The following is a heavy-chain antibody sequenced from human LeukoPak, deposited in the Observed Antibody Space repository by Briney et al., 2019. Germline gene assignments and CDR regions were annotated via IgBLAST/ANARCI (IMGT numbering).Heavy chain of an antibody. V-gene: IGHV3-23*01. CDR3: AKWGDYDVLTGYYVSDY. Sequence: XMXXVXQAXGKGLEWVSXXTGGGSGIYYADSMKSRFTISRDNSKNTLYLQINSLRAEDTAVYYCAKWGDYDVLTGYYVSDYWGQGTLVTVSS. D-gene: IGHD3-9*01. J-gene: IGHJ4*02. CDR2: XTGGGSGI. CDR1: X.